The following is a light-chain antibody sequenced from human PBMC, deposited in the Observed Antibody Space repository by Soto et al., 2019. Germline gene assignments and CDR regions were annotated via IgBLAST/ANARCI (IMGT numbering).Light chain of an antibody. V-gene: IGKV1-12*01. CDR1: QGIGSW. CDR2: AAS. Sequence: IRMTQSPSSLSASTGDTVTITCRASQGIGSWLAWYQKKPGKAPILLIYAASSLQSGVPSRFSGSGSGTDFTLTISSLQPEDCAIYFCQQANSFPITFGQGTRLEIK. J-gene: IGKJ5*01. CDR3: QQANSFPIT.